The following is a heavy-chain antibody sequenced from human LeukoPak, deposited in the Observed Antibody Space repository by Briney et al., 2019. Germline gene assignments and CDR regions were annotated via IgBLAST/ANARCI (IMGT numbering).Heavy chain of an antibody. Sequence: PGGSLRLSCAASGFTSSSYEMNWVRQAPGKGLEWVSYISSSGSTIYYADSVKGRFTISRDNAKNSLYLQMNSLTAEDTAVYYCAKGFTYVSPWGQGSLVTVSS. CDR1: GFTSSSYE. J-gene: IGHJ5*02. CDR3: AKGFTYVSP. V-gene: IGHV3-48*03. CDR2: ISSSGSTI. D-gene: IGHD3-10*02.